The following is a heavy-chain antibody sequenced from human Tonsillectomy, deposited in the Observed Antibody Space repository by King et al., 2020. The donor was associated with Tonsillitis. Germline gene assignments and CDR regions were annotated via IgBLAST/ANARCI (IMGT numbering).Heavy chain of an antibody. CDR3: AREFVVVAATEYYYYYGMDV. CDR1: GYTFTGFY. Sequence: QLVQSGAEVKKPGASVKVSCKASGYTFTGFYMHWVRQAPGQGLEWMGWINPNRGGTNYAQKFQGRVTMTRDTSISTDYMELSRLRSDDTAVYYCAREFVVVAATEYYYYYGMDVWGQGTTVTVSS. CDR2: INPNRGGT. J-gene: IGHJ6*02. D-gene: IGHD2-15*01. V-gene: IGHV1-2*02.